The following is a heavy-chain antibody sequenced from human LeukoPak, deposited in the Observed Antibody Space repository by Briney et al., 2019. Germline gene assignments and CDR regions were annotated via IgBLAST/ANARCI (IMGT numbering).Heavy chain of an antibody. CDR1: GGSFSGYY. D-gene: IGHD6-19*01. J-gene: IGHJ4*02. Sequence: PSETLSLTCAVYGGSFSGYYWSWIRQPPGKGLEWIGEINHSGSTNYNPSLKSRVTISVDTSKNQFSLELSSVTAADTAVYYCAGLGYSSGWYQQYYFDYWGRGTLVTVSS. CDR2: INHSGST. V-gene: IGHV4-34*01. CDR3: AGLGYSSGWYQQYYFDY.